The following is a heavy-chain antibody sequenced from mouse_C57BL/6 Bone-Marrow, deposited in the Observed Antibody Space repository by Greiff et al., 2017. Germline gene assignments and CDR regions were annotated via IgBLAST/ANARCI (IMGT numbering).Heavy chain of an antibody. Sequence: EVNLVESGGGLVQPGGSLKLSCAASGFTFSDYYMYWVRQTPEKRLEWVANISNGGGSTYYPDTEKGRFTISRDNAKNTLYLQMSRLKSEDTAMYYCARDDLLWWAWFAYWGQGTMVTVSA. CDR3: ARDDLLWWAWFAY. CDR1: GFTFSDYY. CDR2: ISNGGGST. J-gene: IGHJ3*01. D-gene: IGHD2-13*01. V-gene: IGHV5-12*01.